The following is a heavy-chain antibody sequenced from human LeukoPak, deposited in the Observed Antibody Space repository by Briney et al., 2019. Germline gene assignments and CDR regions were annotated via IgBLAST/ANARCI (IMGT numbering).Heavy chain of an antibody. CDR1: GFTFSDCY. CDR2: ISSSGSTI. D-gene: IGHD3-3*01. V-gene: IGHV3-11*04. J-gene: IGHJ4*02. CDR3: ARTRFLEWLLDEGFDY. Sequence: PGGSLRLSCAASGFTFSDCYMSWIRRAPGKGLEGVSYISSSGSTIYYADSVKGRFTISRDNAKNSLYLQMNSLRAEDTAVYYCARTRFLEWLLDEGFDYWGQGTLVSVSS.